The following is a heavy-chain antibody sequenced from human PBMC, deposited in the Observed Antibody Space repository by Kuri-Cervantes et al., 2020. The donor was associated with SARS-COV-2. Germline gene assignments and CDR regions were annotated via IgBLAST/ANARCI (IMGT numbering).Heavy chain of an antibody. CDR2: ISSSGGIT. CDR3: ARAFGGSYFNWFDP. V-gene: IGHV3-64*02. Sequence: GESLKISCAASGFSFLSYAIHWVRQAPGKGLEYVSGISSSGGITYYADSVKGRFAISRDNSKNTLYLQMNSLRAEDTAVYYCARAFGGSYFNWFDPWGQGTLVTVSS. J-gene: IGHJ5*02. D-gene: IGHD1-26*01. CDR1: GFSFLSYA.